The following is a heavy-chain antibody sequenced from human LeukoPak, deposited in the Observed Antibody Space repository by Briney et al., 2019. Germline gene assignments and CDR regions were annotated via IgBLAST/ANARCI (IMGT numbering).Heavy chain of an antibody. CDR1: GFTVSSNY. CDR3: ARWGPYSGYDYQDY. J-gene: IGHJ4*02. V-gene: IGHV3-53*01. D-gene: IGHD5-12*01. CDR2: IYSGGST. Sequence: GGSLRLSCAASGFTVSSNYMSWVRQGPGKGLEWVSIIYSGGSTDYADSVKGRFTISRDNSKNTLYLQMNSLRAEDTAVYYCARWGPYSGYDYQDYWGQGTLVTVSS.